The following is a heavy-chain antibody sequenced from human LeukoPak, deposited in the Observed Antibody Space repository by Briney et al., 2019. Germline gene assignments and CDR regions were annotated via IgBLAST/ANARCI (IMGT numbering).Heavy chain of an antibody. CDR2: ISAYNGNT. D-gene: IGHD3-9*01. Sequence: ASVKVSCKASGYSFTSYGISWVRQAPGRGLEWMGWISAYNGNTNYAQKIQGRITMTTHTSTSTAYMELRSLRSDDTAVYYCAREKKRYFPQSPPSFDYWGQGTLVTVSS. J-gene: IGHJ4*02. CDR3: AREKKRYFPQSPPSFDY. CDR1: GYSFTSYG. V-gene: IGHV1-18*01.